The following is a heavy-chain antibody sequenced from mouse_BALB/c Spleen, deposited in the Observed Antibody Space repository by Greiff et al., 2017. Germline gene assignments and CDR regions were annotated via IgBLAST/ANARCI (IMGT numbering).Heavy chain of an antibody. J-gene: IGHJ3*01. CDR3: ARAYYYGSSWFAY. CDR2: INSNGGST. V-gene: IGHV5-6-3*01. CDR1: GFTFSSYG. D-gene: IGHD1-1*01. Sequence: EVQVVESGGGLVQPGGSLKLSCAASGFTFSSYGMSWVRQTPDKRLELVATINSNGGSTYYPDSVKGRFTISRDNAKNTLYLQMSSLKSEDTAMYYWARAYYYGSSWFAYWGQGTLVTVSA.